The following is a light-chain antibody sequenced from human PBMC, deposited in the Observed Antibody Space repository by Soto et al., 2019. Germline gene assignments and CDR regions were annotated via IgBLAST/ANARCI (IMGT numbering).Light chain of an antibody. CDR3: ISYTDRQSYL. CDR1: SSDIGSYNH. Sequence: LTQPASVSWSPGQSITISCSGTSSDIGSYNHVAWYQQFPGKSPKLMIYAVSDRPSGVSDRFSGSKSGITASLTISGLQTEDEADYYCISYTDRQSYLFGTGTKVTVL. CDR2: AVS. J-gene: IGLJ1*01. V-gene: IGLV2-14*03.